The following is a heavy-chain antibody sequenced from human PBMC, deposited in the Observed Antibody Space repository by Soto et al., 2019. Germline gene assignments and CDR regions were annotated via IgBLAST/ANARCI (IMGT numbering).Heavy chain of an antibody. J-gene: IGHJ6*02. CDR1: GGSISSGGYS. D-gene: IGHD3-22*01. Sequence: SETLSLTCAVSGGSISSGGYSWSWIRQPPGKSLEWIGYIYHGGSTYYNPSLESRVSISVDRSKNQFSLKLSSVTAADTAVYYCARSPDSSGYYPRWYYYGMDVWGQGTTVTVSS. CDR2: IYHGGST. V-gene: IGHV4-30-2*01. CDR3: ARSPDSSGYYPRWYYYGMDV.